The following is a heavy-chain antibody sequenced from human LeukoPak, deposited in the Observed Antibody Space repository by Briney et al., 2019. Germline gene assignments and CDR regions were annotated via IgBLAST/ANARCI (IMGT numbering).Heavy chain of an antibody. CDR3: ARGPRGSYGSGSSFI. CDR1: GFTFSSYG. CDR2: IWYDGSNK. V-gene: IGHV3-33*01. D-gene: IGHD3-10*01. J-gene: IGHJ4*02. Sequence: PGGSLRLSCAASGFTFSSYGMHWVRQAPGKGLEWVAVIWYDGSNKYYADSVKGRFTISRDNSKNTLYLQMNSLRAEDTAVYYCARGPRGSYGSGSSFIWGQGTLVTVSS.